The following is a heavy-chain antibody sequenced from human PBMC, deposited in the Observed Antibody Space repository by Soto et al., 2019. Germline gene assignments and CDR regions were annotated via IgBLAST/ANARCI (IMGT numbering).Heavy chain of an antibody. J-gene: IGHJ6*02. D-gene: IGHD1-1*01. V-gene: IGHV1-8*01. CDR3: ARELERRFGYYYGMEV. CDR1: GSTFTSYD. Sequence: ASVKVSCKASGSTFTSYDLNWVRQAPGQGLEWMGWMNPNSGNTGYAQKFQGRVTMTRNTSISTAYMELSSLRSEDTAVQYCARELERRFGYYYGMEVWGQGTTVTVS. CDR2: MNPNSGNT.